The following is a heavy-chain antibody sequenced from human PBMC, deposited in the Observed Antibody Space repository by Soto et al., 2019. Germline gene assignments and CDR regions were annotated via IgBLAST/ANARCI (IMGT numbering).Heavy chain of an antibody. CDR3: AREHYYDSSGYYYYYGMDV. D-gene: IGHD3-22*01. CDR1: GYTFTSYG. CDR2: ISAYNGNT. Sequence: ASVKVSCKASGYTFTSYGISWVRQAPGQGLDWMGWISAYNGNTNYAQKLQGRVTMTTDTSTSTAYMELRSLRSDDTAVYYCAREHYYDSSGYYYYYGMDVWGQGTTVTVSS. V-gene: IGHV1-18*01. J-gene: IGHJ6*02.